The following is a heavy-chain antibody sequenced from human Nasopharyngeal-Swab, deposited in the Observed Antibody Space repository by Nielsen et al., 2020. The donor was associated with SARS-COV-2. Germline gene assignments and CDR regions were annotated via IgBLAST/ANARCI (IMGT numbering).Heavy chain of an antibody. V-gene: IGHV1-18*01. J-gene: IGHJ6*02. Sequence: ASVKVSCKASGYTFTSYGISWVRQAPGQGLEWMGWISAYNSNTNYAQKLQGRVTMTTDTSTSTAYMELRSLRSDDTAVYYCARLYCGGDCSYYYYYGMDVWGQGTTVTVSS. CDR3: ARLYCGGDCSYYYYYGMDV. D-gene: IGHD2-21*02. CDR1: GYTFTSYG. CDR2: ISAYNSNT.